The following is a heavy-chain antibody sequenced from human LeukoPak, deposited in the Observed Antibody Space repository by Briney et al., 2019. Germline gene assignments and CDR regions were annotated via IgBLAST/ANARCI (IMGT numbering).Heavy chain of an antibody. J-gene: IGHJ3*02. Sequence: ASVKVSCKASGYTFTNYAMNWVRQAPGQGLEWMGWINTNTGNPTYAQGFTGRFVFSLDTSVSTAYLQISSLKAEDTAVYYCARDYHLLYNWNDGDTAFDIWGQGTMVTVSS. CDR2: INTNTGNP. D-gene: IGHD1-20*01. V-gene: IGHV7-4-1*02. CDR3: ARDYHLLYNWNDGDTAFDI. CDR1: GYTFTNYA.